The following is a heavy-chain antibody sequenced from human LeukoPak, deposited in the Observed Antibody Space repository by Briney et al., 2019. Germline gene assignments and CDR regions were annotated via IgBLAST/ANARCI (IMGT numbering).Heavy chain of an antibody. Sequence: GGSLRLSCAASGFTFSSYSMNWVRQAPGKGLEWVSSISSSSDYIFYADSVKGRFTISRDNAKNSLYLQMNSLRAEDTAVYYCARGGYDASGYLLLWGQGALVTVSS. CDR1: GFTFSSYS. CDR2: ISSSSDYI. CDR3: ARGGYDASGYLLL. J-gene: IGHJ4*02. D-gene: IGHD3-22*01. V-gene: IGHV3-21*01.